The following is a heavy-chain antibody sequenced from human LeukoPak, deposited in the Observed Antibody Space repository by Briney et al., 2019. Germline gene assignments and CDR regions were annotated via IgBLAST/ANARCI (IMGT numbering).Heavy chain of an antibody. Sequence: SVKVSCKASGGTFSSYAISWVRQAPGQGLEWMGGIIPIFGTANYAQKFQGRVTTTADESTSTAYMELSSLRSEDTAVYYCARGGGVPAATPPYYYYYMDVWGKGTTVTVSS. J-gene: IGHJ6*03. CDR2: IIPIFGTA. V-gene: IGHV1-69*13. CDR1: GGTFSSYA. CDR3: ARGGGVPAATPPYYYYYMDV. D-gene: IGHD2-2*01.